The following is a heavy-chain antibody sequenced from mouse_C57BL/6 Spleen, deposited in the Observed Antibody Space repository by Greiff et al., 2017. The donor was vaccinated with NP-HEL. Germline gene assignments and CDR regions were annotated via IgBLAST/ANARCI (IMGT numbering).Heavy chain of an antibody. J-gene: IGHJ4*01. Sequence: VQLQQPGAELVRPGSSVKLSCKASGYTFTSYWMDWVKQRPGQGLEWIGNIYPSDSETHYNQKFKDKATLTVDKSSSTAYMQLSSLTSEDSAVYYGARLGVSGSTYYYAMDYWGQGTSVTVSS. CDR1: GYTFTSYW. CDR2: IYPSDSET. CDR3: ARLGVSGSTYYYAMDY. D-gene: IGHD1-1*01. V-gene: IGHV1-61*01.